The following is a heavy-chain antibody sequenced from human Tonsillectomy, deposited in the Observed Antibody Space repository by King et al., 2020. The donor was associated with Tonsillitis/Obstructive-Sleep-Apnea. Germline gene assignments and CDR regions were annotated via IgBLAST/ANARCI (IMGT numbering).Heavy chain of an antibody. CDR2: INPNNGGT. V-gene: IGHV1-2*02. D-gene: IGHD3-22*01. Sequence: QLVQSGAEGKKPGASVKVSCKASGYTFTDYYMHWVRQAPGQGLEWMGWINPNNGGTNYAQTFQGRVTMTRDTPISTAYMELSRLASDDTAVYYCARDSSGYPDYWGRGTLVTVSS. CDR3: ARDSSGYPDY. CDR1: GYTFTDYY. J-gene: IGHJ4*02.